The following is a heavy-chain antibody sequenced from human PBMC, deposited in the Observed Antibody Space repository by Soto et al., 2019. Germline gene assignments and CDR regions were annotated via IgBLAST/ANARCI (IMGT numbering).Heavy chain of an antibody. CDR1: GVTVSSDA. V-gene: IGHV3-23*01. CDR3: AKQRADYGSGADTFYFDS. D-gene: IGHD3-10*01. Sequence: PGGSLRLSCTVSGVTVSSDAMNWVRQAPWKGLEWVSSLSGSGGTTYYADSVKGRFIISRDNSKNTLYLLMNSLRAEDTALYYCAKQRADYGSGADTFYFDSWGQGALVTSPQ. CDR2: LSGSGGTT. J-gene: IGHJ4*02.